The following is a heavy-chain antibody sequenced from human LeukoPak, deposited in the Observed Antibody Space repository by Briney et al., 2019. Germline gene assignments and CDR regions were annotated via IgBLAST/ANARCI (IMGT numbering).Heavy chain of an antibody. J-gene: IGHJ4*02. D-gene: IGHD4-17*01. CDR2: ISGSGGST. CDR3: AKTSRYGDYKFDY. Sequence: PGGSLRLSCAASGFTVSSYAMSLVRQAPGKGLEWVSAISGSGGSTYYADSVKGRFTISRDDSKNTLYLQMNSLRAEDTAVYYCAKTSRYGDYKFDYWGQGTLVTVSS. CDR1: GFTVSSYA. V-gene: IGHV3-23*01.